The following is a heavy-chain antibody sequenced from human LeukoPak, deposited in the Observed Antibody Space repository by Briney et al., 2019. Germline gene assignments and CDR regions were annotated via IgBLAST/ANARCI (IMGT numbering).Heavy chain of an antibody. V-gene: IGHV3-11*04. Sequence: GGSLRLSCAASGFTFSDYYMSWIRQAPGKGLEWVSYISRSGSTIYYADSVKGRFTISRDNAKNSLYLQMNSLRAEDTAVYYCAKDLVQVTQSGLFDYWGQGTLVTVSS. CDR1: GFTFSDYY. CDR2: ISRSGSTI. CDR3: AKDLVQVTQSGLFDY. J-gene: IGHJ4*02. D-gene: IGHD3-22*01.